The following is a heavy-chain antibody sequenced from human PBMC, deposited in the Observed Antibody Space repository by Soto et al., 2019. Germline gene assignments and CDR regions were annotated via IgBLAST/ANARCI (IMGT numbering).Heavy chain of an antibody. Sequence: EVQLVESGGGLVQPGGSLTLSCAVSGFTLRSYWMHWVRQAPGKGLEWVARIDSDGRSTNYADSVKGRFTICRDNAKNTVFLHTNSLRAEDMAVYYCARGVVVYQQLVRGSDRIDPWGQGTLVTVSS. CDR3: ARGVVVYQQLVRGSDRIDP. D-gene: IGHD6-13*01. J-gene: IGHJ5*02. CDR2: IDSDGRST. CDR1: GFTLRSYW. V-gene: IGHV3-74*01.